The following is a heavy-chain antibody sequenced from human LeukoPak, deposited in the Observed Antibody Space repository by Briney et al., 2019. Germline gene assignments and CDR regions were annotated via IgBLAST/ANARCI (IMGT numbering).Heavy chain of an antibody. CDR2: IKQDESER. CDR3: AKSGYNRFDY. D-gene: IGHD5-24*01. CDR1: GFSFSSYW. J-gene: IGHJ4*02. V-gene: IGHV3-7*03. Sequence: GGSLRLSCEGSGFSFSSYWMTWVRQSPGKGPEWVANIKQDESERYTVDSVKGRFTISRDNSKNTLYLQMNSLRAEDTAVYYCAKSGYNRFDYWGQGTLVTVSS.